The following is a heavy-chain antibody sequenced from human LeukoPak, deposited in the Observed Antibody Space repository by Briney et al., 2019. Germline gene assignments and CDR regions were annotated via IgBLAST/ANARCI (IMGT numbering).Heavy chain of an antibody. CDR1: GYTFTSYA. Sequence: ASVKVSCEASGYTFTSYAMHWVRQAPGQRLEWMGWINAGNGNTKYSQKFQGRVTITRDTSASTAYMELSSLRSEDTAVYYCARGDEWLRLGGYWGQGTLVTVSS. J-gene: IGHJ4*02. CDR2: INAGNGNT. D-gene: IGHD5-12*01. V-gene: IGHV1-3*01. CDR3: ARGDEWLRLGGY.